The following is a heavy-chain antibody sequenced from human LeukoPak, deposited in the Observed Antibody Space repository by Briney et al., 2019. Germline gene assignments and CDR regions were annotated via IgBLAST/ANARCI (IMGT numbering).Heavy chain of an antibody. CDR1: GYTFTGYY. CDR3: ARDNCTNGVCSLDY. Sequence: ASVKVSCKASGYTFTGYYMHWVRQAPGQGIEWMGWINPNSGGTNYAQKFQGWVTMTRDTSISTAYMELSRLRSDDTAVYYCARDNCTNGVCSLDYWGQGTLVTVSS. V-gene: IGHV1-2*04. D-gene: IGHD2-8*01. CDR2: INPNSGGT. J-gene: IGHJ4*02.